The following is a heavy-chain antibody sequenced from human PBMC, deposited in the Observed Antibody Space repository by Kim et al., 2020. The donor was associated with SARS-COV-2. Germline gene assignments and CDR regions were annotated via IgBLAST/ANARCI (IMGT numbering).Heavy chain of an antibody. CDR1: GFTFSSYD. V-gene: IGHV3-13*04. CDR3: ARASRDEASRNGMDV. J-gene: IGHJ6*02. CDR2: IGTAGDT. Sequence: GGSLRLSCAASGFTFSSYDMHWVRQATGKGLEWVSAIGTAGDTYYPGSVKGRFTISRENAKNSLYLQMNSLRAGDTAVYYCARASRDEASRNGMDVWGQGTTVTVSS.